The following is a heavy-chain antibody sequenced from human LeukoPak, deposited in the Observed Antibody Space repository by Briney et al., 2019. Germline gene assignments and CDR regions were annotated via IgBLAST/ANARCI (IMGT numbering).Heavy chain of an antibody. CDR2: INHSGST. CDR3: ARGRLRWRYFDY. D-gene: IGHD4-23*01. Sequence: GSLRLSCAASGFTFSSYAMSWVRQPPGKGLEWIGEINHSGSTNYNPSLKSRVTISVDTSKNQFSLKLSSVTAADTAVYYCARGRLRWRYFDYWGQGTLVTVSS. V-gene: IGHV4-34*01. CDR1: GFTFSSYA. J-gene: IGHJ4*02.